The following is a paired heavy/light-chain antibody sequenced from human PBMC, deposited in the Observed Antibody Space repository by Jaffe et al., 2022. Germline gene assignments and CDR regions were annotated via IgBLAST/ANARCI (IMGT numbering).Light chain of an antibody. J-gene: IGLJ3*02. V-gene: IGLV3-21*02. CDR1: NIGSKS. CDR3: QVWDSSSDPWV. CDR2: DDS. Sequence: SYVLTQPPSVSVAPGQTARITCGGNNIGSKSVHWYQQKPGQAPVLVVYDDSDRPSGIPERFSGSNSGNTATLTISRVEAGDEADYYCQVWDSSSDPWVFGGGTKLTVL.
Heavy chain of an antibody. D-gene: IGHD3-16*02. V-gene: IGHV1-18*01. CDR3: ARDGRIRHLGELSPYNGIWYFDY. J-gene: IGHJ4*02. CDR2: ISAYNGNT. Sequence: QVQLVQSGAEVKKPGASVKVSCKASGYTFTSYGISWVRQAPGQGLEWMGWISAYNGNTNYAQKLQGRVTMTTDTSTSTAYMELRSLRSDDTAVYYCARDGRIRHLGELSPYNGIWYFDYWGQGTLVTVSS. CDR1: GYTFTSYG.